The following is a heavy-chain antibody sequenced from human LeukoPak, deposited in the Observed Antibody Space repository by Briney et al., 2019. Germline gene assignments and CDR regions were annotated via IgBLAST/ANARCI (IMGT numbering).Heavy chain of an antibody. CDR2: IFYSGST. CDR3: ARATGFSSGCYRYFDY. V-gene: IGHV4-39*01. J-gene: IGHJ4*02. CDR1: GGSISSSSYY. D-gene: IGHD6-19*01. Sequence: SETLPLTCSVSGGSISSSSYYWGWIRQPPGKGLEWIGSIFYSGSTCYNASLQSRVTMSVDTSKNQFSLKLTSVTAADTAVYYCARATGFSSGCYRYFDYWGQGTLVTVSS.